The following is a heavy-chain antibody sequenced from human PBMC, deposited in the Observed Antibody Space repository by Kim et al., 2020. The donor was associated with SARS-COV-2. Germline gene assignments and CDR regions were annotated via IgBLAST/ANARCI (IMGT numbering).Heavy chain of an antibody. CDR3: ARVSRGYCSGGSCYPFDY. CDR2: ISYDGSNK. Sequence: GGSLRLSCAASGFTFSSYGMHWVRQAPGKGLEWVAVISYDGSNKYYADSVKGRFTISRDNSKNTLYLQMNSLRAEDTAVYYCARVSRGYCSGGSCYPFDYWGQGTLVTVSS. D-gene: IGHD2-15*01. V-gene: IGHV3-33*05. CDR1: GFTFSSYG. J-gene: IGHJ4*02.